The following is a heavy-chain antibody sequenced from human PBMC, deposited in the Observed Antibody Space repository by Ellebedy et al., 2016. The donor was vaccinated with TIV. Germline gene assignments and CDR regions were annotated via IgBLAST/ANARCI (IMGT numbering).Heavy chain of an antibody. D-gene: IGHD4-23*01. CDR1: GYTFTSYY. Sequence: ASVKVSCKASGYTFTSYYMHWVRQAPGQGLEWLGWINPNSSATKFAQKFQGRVTMTRDTSISAAYMELSRLTSADTAVYYCARGPYGGISVWYFDVWGRGTLVTVSS. CDR2: INPNSSAT. V-gene: IGHV1-2*02. J-gene: IGHJ2*01. CDR3: ARGPYGGISVWYFDV.